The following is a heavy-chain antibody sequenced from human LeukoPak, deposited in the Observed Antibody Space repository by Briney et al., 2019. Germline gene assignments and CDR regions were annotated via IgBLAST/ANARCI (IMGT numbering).Heavy chain of an antibody. CDR1: GYTFTSYG. CDR3: ARGPPDEWDFWSGYYFYPVNYYYMDV. Sequence: ASVKVSCKASGYTFTSYGISWVRQAPGQGLEWMGWISAYNGNTNYAQKLQGRVTMTTDTSTSTAYMELRSLRTDGTAVYYCARGPPDEWDFWSGYYFYPVNYYYMDVWGKGTTVTGSS. D-gene: IGHD3-3*01. CDR2: ISAYNGNT. J-gene: IGHJ6*03. V-gene: IGHV1-18*01.